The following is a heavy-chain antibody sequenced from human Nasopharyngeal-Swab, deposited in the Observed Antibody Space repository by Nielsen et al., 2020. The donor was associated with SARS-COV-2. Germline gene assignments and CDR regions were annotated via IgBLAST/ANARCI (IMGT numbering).Heavy chain of an antibody. J-gene: IGHJ4*02. D-gene: IGHD2-2*01. V-gene: IGHV3-74*01. CDR2: INTDASRT. Sequence: GESLKISCASSGFPLSNYWIHWVRQTPGKGLLWVSRINTDASRTSYADSVKGRFTISRDNAKNSLSLQMNSLRAEDTAVYYCARYCSTTSCPRGFDYWGQGTLVTVSS. CDR3: ARYCSTTSCPRGFDY. CDR1: GFPLSNYW.